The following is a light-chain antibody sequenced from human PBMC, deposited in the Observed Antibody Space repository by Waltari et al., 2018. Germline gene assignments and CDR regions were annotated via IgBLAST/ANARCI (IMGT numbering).Light chain of an antibody. CDR2: EVK. CDR3: SSYTSTKIL. Sequence: QPALPQPASVPGSPGQSTPIPCTATTTAVVPYPYASWYQQHPGKAPKLIIFEVKNRPSGVSNRFSGSKYANTASLTISGLQAEDEADYYCSSYTSTKILFGGGTKLTVL. J-gene: IGLJ2*01. V-gene: IGLV2-14*01. CDR1: TTAVVPYPY.